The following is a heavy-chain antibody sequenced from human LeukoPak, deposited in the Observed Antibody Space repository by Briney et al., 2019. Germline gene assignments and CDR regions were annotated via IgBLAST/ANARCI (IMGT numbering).Heavy chain of an antibody. J-gene: IGHJ4*02. Sequence: SETLSLTCTVSGGSISSGDYYWSWIRQPPGKGLEWIGYIYYSGSTYYNPSLKSRVTISVDTSKNQFSLKLSSVTAADTAVYYCAGEGAYYYDSSQFDYWGQGTLVTVSS. CDR3: AGEGAYYYDSSQFDY. CDR2: IYYSGST. V-gene: IGHV4-30-4*08. CDR1: GGSISSGDYY. D-gene: IGHD3-22*01.